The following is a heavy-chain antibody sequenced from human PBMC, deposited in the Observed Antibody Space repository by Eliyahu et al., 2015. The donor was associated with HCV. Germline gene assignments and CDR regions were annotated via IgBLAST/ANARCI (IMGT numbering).Heavy chain of an antibody. CDR1: GXTFPGXTXTGYY. D-gene: IGHD6-13*01. J-gene: IGHJ4*02. CDR2: INPNNGGT. V-gene: IGHV1-2*02. Sequence: QVQLVQSGAEVKKPGASVKVSCKTSGXTFPGXTXTGYYXHWVRQAPGQGLEWXGXINPNNGGTNYAQKFXGRVTMTRDTSISTAYMELSRLRSDDTAVYYCARAHQREAAADYWGQGTLITVSS. CDR3: ARAHQREAAADY.